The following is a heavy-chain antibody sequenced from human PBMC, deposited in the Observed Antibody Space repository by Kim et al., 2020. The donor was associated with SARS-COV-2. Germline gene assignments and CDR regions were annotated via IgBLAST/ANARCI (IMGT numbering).Heavy chain of an antibody. CDR1: GFTFSSYG. D-gene: IGHD3-22*01. Sequence: GGSLRVSCAASGFTFSSYGMHWVRQAPGKGLEWVADIWYDGSNKYYADSVKGRFTISRDNSKNTLYLQMNSLRAEDTAVYYCARDRSDMGYFDSSGYLGYPESWGQRDLVTVSS. CDR2: IWYDGSNK. CDR3: ARDRSDMGYFDSSGYLGYPES. V-gene: IGHV3-33*01. J-gene: IGHJ5*02.